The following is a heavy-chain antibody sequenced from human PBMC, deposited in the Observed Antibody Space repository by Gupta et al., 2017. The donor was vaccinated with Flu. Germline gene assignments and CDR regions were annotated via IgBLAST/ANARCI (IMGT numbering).Heavy chain of an antibody. CDR1: GYRFTGSS. V-gene: IGHV1-2*02. CDR3: ARGGSSALDY. CDR2: INPNGGDT. D-gene: IGHD6-6*01. J-gene: IGHJ4*02. Sequence: VQLLQSRAELKQPSPSLTVSCDPSGYRFTGSSMPWVRPAPGQGLEWIGWINPNGGDTKYARKFQGRVTTARDTSIGSGYMELTSLTSDDTAVYDCARGGSSALDYGGQGTLVTVSS.